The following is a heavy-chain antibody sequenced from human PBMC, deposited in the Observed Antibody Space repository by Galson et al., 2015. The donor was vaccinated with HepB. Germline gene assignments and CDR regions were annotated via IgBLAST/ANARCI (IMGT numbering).Heavy chain of an antibody. CDR2: ISYDGSNK. CDR1: GFTFSSYG. Sequence: SLRLSCAASGFTFSSYGMHWVRQAPGKGLEWVAVISYDGSNKYYADSVKGRFTISRDNSKNTLYLQMNSLRAEDTAVYYCAKDQGEGYSSSWSEPQRNYGMDVWGQGTTVTVSS. D-gene: IGHD6-13*01. V-gene: IGHV3-30*18. CDR3: AKDQGEGYSSSWSEPQRNYGMDV. J-gene: IGHJ6*02.